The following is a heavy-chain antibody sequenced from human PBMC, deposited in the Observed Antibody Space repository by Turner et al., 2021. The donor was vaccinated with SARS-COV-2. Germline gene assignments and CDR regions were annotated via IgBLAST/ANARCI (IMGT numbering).Heavy chain of an antibody. CDR2: IYSGGST. CDR3: ARFGGYRGDSDN. CDR1: GITVSSNY. V-gene: IGHV3-66*01. D-gene: IGHD1-26*01. J-gene: IGHJ4*02. Sequence: EVQLVESGGGSVQPGGSLRLSCAASGITVSSNYMSWVRQAPGKGLEWVSVIYSGGSTYYEDSVKGRFTISRENSKTTLYLQMNSLRAEDTAVYYCARFGGYRGDSDNWGQGTLVTVSS.